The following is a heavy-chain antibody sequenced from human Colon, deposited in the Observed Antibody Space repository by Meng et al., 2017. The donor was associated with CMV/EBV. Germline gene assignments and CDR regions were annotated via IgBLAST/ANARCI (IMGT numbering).Heavy chain of an antibody. J-gene: IGHJ4*02. CDR3: AREDTSGWYGGYFFHY. CDR1: GSISSGNYY. D-gene: IGHD6-19*01. Sequence: GSISSGNYYWSWSRQPAGEGLEWIGSSYTSGSTTYNPSLKRRATISLDTSKNEISLKLTSVTAADTAIYYCAREDTSGWYGGYFFHYWGQGTLVTVSS. CDR2: SYTSGST. V-gene: IGHV4-61*02.